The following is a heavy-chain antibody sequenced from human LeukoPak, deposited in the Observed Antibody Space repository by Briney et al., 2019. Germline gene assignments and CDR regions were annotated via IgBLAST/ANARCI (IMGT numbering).Heavy chain of an antibody. CDR3: AREYSSSSGKALDY. D-gene: IGHD6-6*01. CDR2: ISSGSSTI. CDR1: GLTLSTYS. Sequence: GGSLRLSCAASGLTLSTYSMNWVRQAPGKGLGWVSYISSGSSTIYYADSVKGRFTSSRDNAKNSLHLQMNTLRDEDTAVYYCAREYSSSSGKALDYWGQGTLVTVSS. V-gene: IGHV3-48*02. J-gene: IGHJ4*02.